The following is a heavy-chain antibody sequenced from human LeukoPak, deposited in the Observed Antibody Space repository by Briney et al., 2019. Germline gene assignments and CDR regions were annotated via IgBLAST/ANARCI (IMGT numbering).Heavy chain of an antibody. CDR2: ISSSGSTI. D-gene: IGHD5-18*01. Sequence: PGGSLRLSCAASGFTFSSYEMNWVRQAPGKGLEWVSYISSSGSTIYYADSVKGRFTISRDNAKNSLYLQMNSLRAEDTAVYYCARDRKYGTAMAPGYYYYYMDVWGKGTTVTVSS. CDR3: ARDRKYGTAMAPGYYYYYMDV. CDR1: GFTFSSYE. V-gene: IGHV3-48*03. J-gene: IGHJ6*03.